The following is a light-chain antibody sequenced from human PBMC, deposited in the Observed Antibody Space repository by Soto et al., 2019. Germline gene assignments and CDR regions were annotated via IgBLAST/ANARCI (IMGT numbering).Light chain of an antibody. J-gene: IGKJ4*01. V-gene: IGKV3-11*01. Sequence: EIVLTQSPATLSLSPGERATLSCRASQAVSNSLAWYRQKPGQAPRILIYDTSKRATGILARFSGSGSGTDFTLTISRLEPEDFAVYFCQHRGNWPPLTFDGGTKVEMK. CDR3: QHRGNWPPLT. CDR2: DTS. CDR1: QAVSNS.